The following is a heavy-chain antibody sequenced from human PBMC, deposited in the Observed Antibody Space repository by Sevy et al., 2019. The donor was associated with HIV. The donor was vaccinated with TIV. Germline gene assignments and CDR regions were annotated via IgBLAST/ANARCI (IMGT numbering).Heavy chain of an antibody. CDR2: IYNSGRT. CDR3: ARVGYNWNDVGY. CDR1: GGSIITYY. V-gene: IGHV4-59*01. J-gene: IGHJ4*02. Sequence: SETLSLTCTVSGGSIITYYWSWIRQAPGKGLEWIGDIYNSGRTNYNPSLKSRVTISIDTSRNHFFLKLRSVTAADTAVYYCARVGYNWNDVGYWGPGTLVTVSS. D-gene: IGHD1-20*01.